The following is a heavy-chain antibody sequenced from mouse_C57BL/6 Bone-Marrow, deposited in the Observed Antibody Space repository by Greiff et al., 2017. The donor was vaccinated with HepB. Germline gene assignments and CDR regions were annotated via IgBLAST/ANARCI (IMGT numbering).Heavy chain of an antibody. CDR3: GGGGLRSPGFAY. J-gene: IGHJ3*01. D-gene: IGHD1-1*01. V-gene: IGHV10-3*01. CDR1: GFTFTTYA. Sequence: EVQLVESGGGLVQPKGSLKLSCAASGFTFTTYAMHWVRQAPGKGLEWVARIRSKSSNYATYYADSVKDRFTISRADSQSMLYLQMNTLKTEDTAMCYGGGGGLRSPGFAYWGQGTLVTVSA. CDR2: IRSKSSNYAT.